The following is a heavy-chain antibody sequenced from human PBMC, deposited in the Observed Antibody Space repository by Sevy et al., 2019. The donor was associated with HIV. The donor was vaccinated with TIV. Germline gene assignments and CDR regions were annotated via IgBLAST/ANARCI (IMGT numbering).Heavy chain of an antibody. CDR2: IYTTGST. D-gene: IGHD2-15*01. J-gene: IGHJ4*02. Sequence: SETLSLTCTVSGDSISNYYWTWIRQPAGEGLEWIGRIYTTGSTNYNPSLKSRVTMSIVTSENQFSLRLSSVTAADTAVYYCARGFRGGRSSYYLDNWGQGTLVTVSS. V-gene: IGHV4-4*07. CDR3: ARGFRGGRSSYYLDN. CDR1: GDSISNYY.